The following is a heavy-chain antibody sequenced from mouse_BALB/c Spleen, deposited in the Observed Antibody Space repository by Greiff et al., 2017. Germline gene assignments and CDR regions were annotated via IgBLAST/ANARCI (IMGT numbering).Heavy chain of an antibody. CDR2: ISYDGSN. CDR3: AALLRWYFDV. CDR1: GYSITSGYY. Sequence: ESGPGLVKPSQSLSLTCSVTGYSITSGYYWNWIRQFPGNKLEWMGDISYDGSNNYNPSLKNRISITRDTSKNQFFLKLNSVTTEDTATYYCAALLRWYFDVWGAGTTVTVSS. V-gene: IGHV3-6*02. J-gene: IGHJ1*01. D-gene: IGHD1-1*01.